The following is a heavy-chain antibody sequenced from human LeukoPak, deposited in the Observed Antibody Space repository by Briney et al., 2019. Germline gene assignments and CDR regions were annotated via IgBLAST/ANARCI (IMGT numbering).Heavy chain of an antibody. CDR3: ARGRLPSGYYSGIDY. J-gene: IGHJ4*02. V-gene: IGHV4-34*01. Sequence: NPSETLSLTCAVYGGSFSGYYWSWIRQPPGKGLEWIGEINHSGSTNYNPSLKSRVTISVDTSKNQSSLKLSSVTAADTAVYYCARGRLPSGYYSGIDYWGQGTLVTVSS. CDR1: GGSFSGYY. D-gene: IGHD3-22*01. CDR2: INHSGST.